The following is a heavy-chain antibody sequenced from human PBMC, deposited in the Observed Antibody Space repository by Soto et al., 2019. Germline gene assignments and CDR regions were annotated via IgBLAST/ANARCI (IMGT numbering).Heavy chain of an antibody. D-gene: IGHD2-15*01. CDR2: IYYSGST. CDR3: ARHRPYSSPFYFDH. J-gene: IGHJ4*02. Sequence: SETLSLTCTVSGGSISSYYWSWIRQPPGKGLEWIGYIYYSGSTNYNPTLKSRVTISVDTSKNQFSLKLSSVTAADTAVYYCARHRPYSSPFYFDHWGQGTLVTVSS. V-gene: IGHV4-59*08. CDR1: GGSISSYY.